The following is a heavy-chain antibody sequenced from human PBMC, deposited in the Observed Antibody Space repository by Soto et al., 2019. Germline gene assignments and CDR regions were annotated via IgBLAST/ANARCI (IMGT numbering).Heavy chain of an antibody. Sequence: QITLRESGPTLVRPTQTLTLTCTFSGFSLNTNGMSVGWIRQPPGKALEWLAHIYWDDDKRYSPSLKTRLTITKDTSKNQVVLIMTHMDPVDTATYYCARLFGGSYFDYWGQGTLVTVSS. CDR2: IYWDDDK. J-gene: IGHJ4*02. D-gene: IGHD1-26*01. V-gene: IGHV2-5*02. CDR3: ARLFGGSYFDY. CDR1: GFSLNTNGMS.